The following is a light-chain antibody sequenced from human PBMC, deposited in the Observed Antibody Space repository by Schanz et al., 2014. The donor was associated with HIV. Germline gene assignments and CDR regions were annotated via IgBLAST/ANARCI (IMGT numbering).Light chain of an antibody. CDR3: QQSYSTPFA. V-gene: IGKV1-27*01. J-gene: IGKJ4*01. CDR2: SAS. Sequence: IQLTQSPSSLSASVGDRVTITCRASQGIGTYLAWYQQEPGKAPKLLIYSASTLQSGVPSRFSGSGSGTDFTLTINNLQPEDVATYYCQQSYSTPFAFGGGTKLEIK. CDR1: QGIGTY.